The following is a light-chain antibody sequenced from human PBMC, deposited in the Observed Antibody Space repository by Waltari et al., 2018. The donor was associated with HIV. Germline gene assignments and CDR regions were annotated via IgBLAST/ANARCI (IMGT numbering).Light chain of an antibody. Sequence: DIQMTQSPSSLSASVGDRVTITCRASQSISSYLNWHQQKPGKAPKLLIYAASSLQSGVPSRFSGSGFGTDFTLTISSLQPEDFATYYCQQSNSSPFTFGPGTKVDIK. CDR3: QQSNSSPFT. CDR1: QSISSY. CDR2: AAS. J-gene: IGKJ3*01. V-gene: IGKV1-39*01.